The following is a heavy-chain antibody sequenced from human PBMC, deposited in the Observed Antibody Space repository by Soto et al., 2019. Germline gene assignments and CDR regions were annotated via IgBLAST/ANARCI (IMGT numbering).Heavy chain of an antibody. CDR2: INHSGST. Sequence: SETLSLTCAVYGGSFSGYYWSWIRQPPGKGLEWIGEINHSGSTNYNPSLKSRVTISVDTSKNQFSLKLSSVTAADTAVYYCARAAAAAGTVYYYGMDVWGQGTTVTVSS. V-gene: IGHV4-34*01. J-gene: IGHJ6*02. D-gene: IGHD6-13*01. CDR1: GGSFSGYY. CDR3: ARAAAAAGTVYYYGMDV.